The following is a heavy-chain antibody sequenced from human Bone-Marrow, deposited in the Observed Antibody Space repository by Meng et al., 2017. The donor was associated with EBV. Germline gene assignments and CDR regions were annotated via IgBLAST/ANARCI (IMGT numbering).Heavy chain of an antibody. V-gene: IGHV4-34*01. J-gene: IGHJ5*02. CDR1: GGSFSGYY. D-gene: IGHD6-25*01. CDR2: INHSGST. Sequence: QVQLQQWGAGLLKPSETLSLTCAVYGGSFSGYYWTWIRQPPGKGLEWIGEINHSGSTNYNPSLKSRVTISVDTSKNQFSLKLSSVTAAVTAVYYCATQRRDTDWFDPWGQGTLVTVSS. CDR3: ATQRRDTDWFDP.